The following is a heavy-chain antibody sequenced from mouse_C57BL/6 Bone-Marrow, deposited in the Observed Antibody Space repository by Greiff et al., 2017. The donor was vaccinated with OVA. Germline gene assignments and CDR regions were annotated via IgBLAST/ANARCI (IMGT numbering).Heavy chain of an antibody. V-gene: IGHV1-82*01. CDR3: ARVYYDH. Sequence: QVQLQQSGPELVKPGASVKISCKASGYAFSSSWMNWVKQRPGKGLEWIGRIYPGDGDTNYNGKFKGKATLTADKSSSTAYMQLSSLTSEDSAVYFCARVYYDHWGQGTTLTVSS. J-gene: IGHJ2*01. CDR2: IYPGDGDT. CDR1: GYAFSSSW.